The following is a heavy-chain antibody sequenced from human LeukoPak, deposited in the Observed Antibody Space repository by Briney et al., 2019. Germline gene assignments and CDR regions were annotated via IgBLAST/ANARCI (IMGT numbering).Heavy chain of an antibody. CDR1: GGSISSSSYY. CDR3: ARALVITGTIDY. Sequence: PSETLSLTCTVSGGSISSSSYYWGWIRQPPGKGLEWIGSIYYSGSTYYNPSLKSRVTISVDTSKNQFSLKLSSVTAADTAVYYCARALVITGTIDYWGQGTLVTVSS. V-gene: IGHV4-39*07. J-gene: IGHJ4*02. CDR2: IYYSGST. D-gene: IGHD1-20*01.